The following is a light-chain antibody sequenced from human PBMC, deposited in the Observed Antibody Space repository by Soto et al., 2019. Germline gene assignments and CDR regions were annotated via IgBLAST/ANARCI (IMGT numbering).Light chain of an antibody. J-gene: IGKJ3*01. CDR2: DAS. V-gene: IGKV3D-11*02. Sequence: EIVLTQSPATLSLSPGERVTLSCRASQSIGTFFACYQKQPGEARRLLIDDASSGATGIPARCSSRGAGTDFTLTSSSLEPEDVAFYYCQQYNSWPFTFGPGTKVDIK. CDR3: QQYNSWPFT. CDR1: QSIGTF.